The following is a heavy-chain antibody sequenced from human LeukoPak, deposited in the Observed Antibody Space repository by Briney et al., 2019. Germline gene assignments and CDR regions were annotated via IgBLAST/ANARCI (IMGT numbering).Heavy chain of an antibody. V-gene: IGHV3-9*01. CDR1: GFTFDDYA. D-gene: IGHD1-26*01. CDR3: ARDQFPGHSGSYSMAYFDY. Sequence: GGSLRLSCAASGFTFDDYAMHWVRQAPGKGLEWASGISWNSGSIGYADSVKGRFTISRDNAKNSLYLQMNSLRAEDTALYYCARDQFPGHSGSYSMAYFDYWGQGTLVTVSS. CDR2: ISWNSGSI. J-gene: IGHJ4*02.